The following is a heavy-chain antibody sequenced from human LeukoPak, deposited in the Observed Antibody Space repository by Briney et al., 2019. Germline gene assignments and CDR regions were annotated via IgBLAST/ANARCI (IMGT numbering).Heavy chain of an antibody. Sequence: ASVKVSCKASGYTFTSYGISWVRQAPGQGLEWMGWISAYNGNTNYAQKLQGRVTMTTDTSTSTAYMELRSLRSDDTAVYYCARDWTELDYDILTGYYNYYYYYIDVWGKGTTVTVSS. J-gene: IGHJ6*03. D-gene: IGHD3-9*01. CDR1: GYTFTSYG. V-gene: IGHV1-18*01. CDR2: ISAYNGNT. CDR3: ARDWTELDYDILTGYYNYYYYYIDV.